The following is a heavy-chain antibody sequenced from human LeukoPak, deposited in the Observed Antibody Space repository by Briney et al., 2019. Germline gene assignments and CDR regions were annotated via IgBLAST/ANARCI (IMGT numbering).Heavy chain of an antibody. V-gene: IGHV3-30*18. Sequence: PGGSLRLSCAASGFTFSSYGMHWVRQAPGKRLEWVAVISYDGSNKYYADSVKGRFTISRDNSKNTLYLQMNSLRAEDAAVYYCAKDLPDALYYFDYWGQGTLVTVSS. CDR3: AKDLPDALYYFDY. CDR1: GFTFSSYG. J-gene: IGHJ4*02. CDR2: ISYDGSNK.